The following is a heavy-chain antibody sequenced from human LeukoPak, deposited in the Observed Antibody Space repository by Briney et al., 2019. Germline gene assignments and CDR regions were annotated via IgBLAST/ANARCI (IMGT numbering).Heavy chain of an antibody. CDR1: GYTFTGYY. D-gene: IGHD2-2*01. J-gene: IGHJ4*02. CDR3: AREGAYCSSTSCAYFDY. V-gene: IGHV1-2*02. Sequence: ASVKVSCKASGYTFTGYYMHWVRQAPGQGLEWMGWINPNSGGTNYAQKFQGRVTMTRDTSISTAYMELSRLRSDDTAVYYCAREGAYCSSTSCAYFDYWGQGTLVTVSS. CDR2: INPNSGGT.